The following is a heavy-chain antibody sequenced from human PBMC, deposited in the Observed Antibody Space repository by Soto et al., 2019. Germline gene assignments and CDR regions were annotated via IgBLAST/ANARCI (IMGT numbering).Heavy chain of an antibody. CDR2: ISYDGSNK. D-gene: IGHD3-10*01. CDR3: ARDGMVRGVIISYYYYGMDV. Sequence: PRLSCAASGFTFSSYAMHWVRQAPGKGLEWVAVISYDGSNKYYADSVKGRFTISRDNSKNTLYLQMNSLRAEDTAVYYCARDGMVRGVIISYYYYGMDVWGQGTTVTVSS. V-gene: IGHV3-30-3*01. J-gene: IGHJ6*02. CDR1: GFTFSSYA.